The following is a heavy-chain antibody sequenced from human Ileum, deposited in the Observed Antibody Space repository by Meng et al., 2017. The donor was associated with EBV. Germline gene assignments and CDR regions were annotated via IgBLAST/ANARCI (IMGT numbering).Heavy chain of an antibody. D-gene: IGHD3-10*01. Sequence: QVQLGQSGSEFKKPGASVTVSCTASGYNFVSFTMNWVRQAPGQGLEWLGWINTNTGDPMYAPGFTGRFVFSSDTSVRTAYLQIIDLKAEDTAVYYCARERLLQGEGGDHWGQGTLVTVSS. CDR2: INTNTGDP. V-gene: IGHV7-4-1*02. CDR1: GYNFVSFT. J-gene: IGHJ4*02. CDR3: ARERLLQGEGGDH.